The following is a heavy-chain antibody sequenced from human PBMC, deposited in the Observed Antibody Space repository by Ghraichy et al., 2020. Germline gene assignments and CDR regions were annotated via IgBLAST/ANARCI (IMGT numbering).Heavy chain of an antibody. CDR2: ISGSGGST. V-gene: IGHV3-23*01. CDR1: GFTFSSYA. J-gene: IGHJ4*02. D-gene: IGHD3-10*01. Sequence: GGSLRLSCAASGFTFSSYALSWVRQAPGKGPEWLSLISGSGGSTYYADSVKGRFTISRDNSKNTLYLQINSLRDEDTAVYYCAKVRGVDTLIRGTIDYWGQGTLVTVSS. CDR3: AKVRGVDTLIRGTIDY.